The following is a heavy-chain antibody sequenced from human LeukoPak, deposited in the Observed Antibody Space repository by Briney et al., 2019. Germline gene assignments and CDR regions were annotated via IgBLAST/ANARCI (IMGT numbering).Heavy chain of an antibody. Sequence: SQTLSLTCAVSGGSISSGGYSWSWIRQPPGKGLEWIGYIYHSGSTYYNPSLKSRVTISVDRSKNQLSLKLSSVTAADTAVYYCARGHRNYYGMDVWGQGTTVTVSS. V-gene: IGHV4-30-2*01. D-gene: IGHD2-21*01. CDR1: GGSISSGGYS. CDR3: ARGHRNYYGMDV. J-gene: IGHJ6*02. CDR2: IYHSGST.